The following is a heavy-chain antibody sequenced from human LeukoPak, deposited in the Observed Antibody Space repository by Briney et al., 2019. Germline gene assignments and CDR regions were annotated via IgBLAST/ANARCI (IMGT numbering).Heavy chain of an antibody. J-gene: IGHJ4*02. CDR3: ARGVIASGGNDFDY. D-gene: IGHD6-13*01. V-gene: IGHV4-39*07. CDR1: AGSVSNSDFH. CDR2: ISASGST. Sequence: SETLSLTCTVSAGSVSNSDFHWGWVRQTPWRGLEWIGRISASGSTDYNASLKSRVTMSVDTSKNQLSLKVISVTAADTAVYYCARGVIASGGNDFDYWGQGTLVTVSS.